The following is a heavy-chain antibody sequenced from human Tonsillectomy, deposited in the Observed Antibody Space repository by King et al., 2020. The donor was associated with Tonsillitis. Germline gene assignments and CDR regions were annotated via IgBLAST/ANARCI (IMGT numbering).Heavy chain of an antibody. CDR3: AQRPTQERNNWDGAYFDH. Sequence: TLKESGPTLVKPTQTLTLTCTFSGFSLSTSGVGVGWIRQPPGKALEWLALIYWDDDKRYSPSLKSRLTIIKDTSNNQVILLMTIMDPADTATYYCAQRPTQERNNWDGAYFDHWGQGTLVTVSS. CDR1: GFSLSTSGVG. CDR2: IYWDDDK. J-gene: IGHJ4*02. D-gene: IGHD1-20*01. V-gene: IGHV2-5*02.